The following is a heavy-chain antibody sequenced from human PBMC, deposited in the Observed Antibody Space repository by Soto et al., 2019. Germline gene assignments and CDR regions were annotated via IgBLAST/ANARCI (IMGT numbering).Heavy chain of an antibody. Sequence: QVQLVESGGGVVQPGRSLRLSCAASGFTFSSYGMHWVRQAPGKGLEWVAGISYDGSNKYHADSVKGRFSVSRDNSRNTLNLQMRSLRGEDTAVYYCAKQPKSGYDLSAFFDYWGQGILVTVTS. D-gene: IGHD5-12*01. CDR3: AKQPKSGYDLSAFFDY. J-gene: IGHJ4*02. CDR2: ISYDGSNK. V-gene: IGHV3-30*18. CDR1: GFTFSSYG.